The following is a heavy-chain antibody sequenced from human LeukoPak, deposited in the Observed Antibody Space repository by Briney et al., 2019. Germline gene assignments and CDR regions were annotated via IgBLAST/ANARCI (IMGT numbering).Heavy chain of an antibody. V-gene: IGHV3-48*03. J-gene: IGHJ4*02. D-gene: IGHD4/OR15-4a*01. CDR1: GFTFSSYE. Sequence: PGGSLRLSCAASGFTFSSYEMNWVRQAPGKGLEWVSYISSSGSTIYYADSVKGRFTISRDNAKNSLYLQMNSLRAEDTAVYYCARRAGAYSHPYDHWGQGTLVTVSS. CDR3: ARRAGAYSHPYDH. CDR2: ISSSGSTI.